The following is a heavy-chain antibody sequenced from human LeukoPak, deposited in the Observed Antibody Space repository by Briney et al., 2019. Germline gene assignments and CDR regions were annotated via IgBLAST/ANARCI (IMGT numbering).Heavy chain of an antibody. D-gene: IGHD3-3*01. CDR3: AKWGFDFWSGHFGLDV. Sequence: ASVKVSCKASGYTFTSYGISWVRQAPEQGLEWMGWISAYNGNTNYAQKLQGRVTMTTDTSTSTAYMELRSLRSDDTAVYYCAKWGFDFWSGHFGLDVWGQGTTVTVS. V-gene: IGHV1-18*01. CDR2: ISAYNGNT. CDR1: GYTFTSYG. J-gene: IGHJ6*02.